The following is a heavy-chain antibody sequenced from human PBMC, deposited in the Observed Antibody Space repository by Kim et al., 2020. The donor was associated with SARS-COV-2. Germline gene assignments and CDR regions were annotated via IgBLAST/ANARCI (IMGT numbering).Heavy chain of an antibody. Sequence: GGSLRLSCAASGFTFSSYWRSWVRQAPGKGLEWVANIKQDGSEKYYVDSVKGRFTISRENAKNSLYLQMNSLRAEDTAVYYCAREVPPFLGGWFDPWGQGTLVTVSS. J-gene: IGHJ5*02. V-gene: IGHV3-7*01. CDR2: IKQDGSEK. CDR1: GFTFSSYW. CDR3: AREVPPFLGGWFDP. D-gene: IGHD3-16*01.